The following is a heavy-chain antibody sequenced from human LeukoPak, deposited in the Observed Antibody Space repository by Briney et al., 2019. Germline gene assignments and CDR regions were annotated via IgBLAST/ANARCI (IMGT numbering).Heavy chain of an antibody. J-gene: IGHJ4*02. CDR2: ISAYNGNT. D-gene: IGHD3-10*01. CDR3: ARNLYYHGSGSEFDY. CDR1: GYTFTSYG. V-gene: IGHV1-18*01. Sequence: GASVKVSCKASGYTFTSYGISWVRQAPGQGLEWMGWISAYNGNTNYAQKLQGRVTMTTDTSTSTAYMELRSLRSDDTAVYYCARNLYYHGSGSEFDYWGQGTLVTVSS.